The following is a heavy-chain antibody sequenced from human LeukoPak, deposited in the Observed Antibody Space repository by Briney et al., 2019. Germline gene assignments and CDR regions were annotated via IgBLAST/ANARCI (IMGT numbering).Heavy chain of an antibody. CDR1: GGSFSGYY. J-gene: IGHJ4*02. Sequence: PSETLSLTCAVYGGSFSGYYWSWIRQPPGKGLEWIGEINHSGSTNYNPSLKSRVTISVDTSKNQFSPKLSSVTAADTAVYYCARERRNYYGSGSSVPSYFDYWGQGTLVTVSS. CDR2: INHSGST. CDR3: ARERRNYYGSGSSVPSYFDY. V-gene: IGHV4-34*01. D-gene: IGHD3-10*01.